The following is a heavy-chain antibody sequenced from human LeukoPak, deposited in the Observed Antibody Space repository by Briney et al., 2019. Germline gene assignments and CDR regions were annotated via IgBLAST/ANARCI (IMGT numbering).Heavy chain of an antibody. CDR2: MYYSGST. Sequence: PSETLSLTCTVSGGSISSGDYYWSWIRQPPGKGLEWIAYMYYSGSTYYNPSLKSRVTMSVDTSKNQLSLKLSSVTAADTAVYYCARPYYYDSRIDPWGQGILVTVSS. V-gene: IGHV4-30-4*01. D-gene: IGHD3-22*01. CDR3: ARPYYYDSRIDP. J-gene: IGHJ5*02. CDR1: GGSISSGDYY.